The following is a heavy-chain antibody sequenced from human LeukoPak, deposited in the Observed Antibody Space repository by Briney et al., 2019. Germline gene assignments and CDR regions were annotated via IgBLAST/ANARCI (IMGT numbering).Heavy chain of an antibody. Sequence: ASVKVSCKASGYTFTGYYMHWVRQAPGQGLEWMGWINPNSGGTNYAQKFQGRVIMTRDTSISTAYMELSRLRSDDTAVYYCATLPYSSAWLDYWGQGTLVTAS. V-gene: IGHV1-2*02. J-gene: IGHJ4*02. CDR3: ATLPYSSAWLDY. CDR2: INPNSGGT. D-gene: IGHD6-19*01. CDR1: GYTFTGYY.